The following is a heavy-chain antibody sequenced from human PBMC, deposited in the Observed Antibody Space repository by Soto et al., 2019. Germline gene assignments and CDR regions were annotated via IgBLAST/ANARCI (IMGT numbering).Heavy chain of an antibody. V-gene: IGHV3-30-3*01. CDR1: GFTFSSYA. D-gene: IGHD5-18*01. CDR2: ISYDGSNK. Sequence: GGSLRLSCAASGFTFSSYAMHWVRQAPGKGLEGVAVISYDGSNKYYADSVKGRFTISRDNSKNTLYLQMNSLRAEDTAVYYCASQRGYSYGYDYWGQGTLVTVSS. CDR3: ASQRGYSYGYDY. J-gene: IGHJ4*02.